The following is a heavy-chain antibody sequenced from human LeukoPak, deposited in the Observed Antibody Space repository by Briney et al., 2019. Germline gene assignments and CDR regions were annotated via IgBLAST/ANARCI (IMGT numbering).Heavy chain of an antibody. CDR2: INPSGGST. D-gene: IGHD3-22*01. Sequence: ASVKVSCKASGYTFTSYYMHWVRQAPGQGLEWMGIINPSGGSTSYAQKFQGRVTMTRDTPTSTVYMELSSLRSEDTAVYYCARDTFTHSSGYPYTHYYYYYMDVWGKGTTVTVSS. CDR1: GYTFTSYY. J-gene: IGHJ6*03. CDR3: ARDTFTHSSGYPYTHYYYYYMDV. V-gene: IGHV1-46*01.